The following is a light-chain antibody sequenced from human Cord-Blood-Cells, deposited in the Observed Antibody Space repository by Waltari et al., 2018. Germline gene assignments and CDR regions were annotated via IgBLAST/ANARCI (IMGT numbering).Light chain of an antibody. CDR2: QDS. CDR3: QAWDSSTAVV. CDR1: KLGDKY. V-gene: IGLV3-1*01. Sequence: SYELTQPPSVSVSPGQTASITCSGDKLGDKYACWYQQKPGQSPVLVIYQDSKRPSGIPGRFSGSTYGNTATLPISGTQAMAEADYSCQAWDSSTAVVFGGGTKLTVL. J-gene: IGLJ2*01.